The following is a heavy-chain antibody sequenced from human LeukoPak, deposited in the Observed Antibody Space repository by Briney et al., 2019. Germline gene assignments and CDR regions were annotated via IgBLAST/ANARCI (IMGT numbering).Heavy chain of an antibody. CDR3: ARDPYVQWLADFDY. Sequence: PGGSLRLSCAASGFTFSTYSMNWVRQAPGKGLEWVSSISISNTYIYYADSVKGRFTISRDNAKNSLYLQMNSLRAEDTAVYYCARDPYVQWLADFDYWGQGTLVTVSS. V-gene: IGHV3-21*01. CDR2: ISISNTYI. D-gene: IGHD6-19*01. CDR1: GFTFSTYS. J-gene: IGHJ4*02.